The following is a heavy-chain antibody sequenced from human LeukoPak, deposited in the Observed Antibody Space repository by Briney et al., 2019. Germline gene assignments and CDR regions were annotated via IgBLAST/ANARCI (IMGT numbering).Heavy chain of an antibody. D-gene: IGHD6-13*01. J-gene: IGHJ4*02. Sequence: GGSLRLSCAASGFTFGSYAMSWVRQAPGKGLEWVSAISGSGGSTYYADSVKGRFTISRDNSKNTLSLQMNSLRAEDTAVYYCAMMYSSTWYGYWGQGTLVTVSS. CDR3: AMMYSSTWYGY. V-gene: IGHV3-23*01. CDR2: ISGSGGST. CDR1: GFTFGSYA.